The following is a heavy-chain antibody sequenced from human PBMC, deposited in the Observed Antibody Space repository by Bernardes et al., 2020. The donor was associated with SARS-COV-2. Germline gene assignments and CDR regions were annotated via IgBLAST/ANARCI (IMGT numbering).Heavy chain of an antibody. D-gene: IGHD2-2*01. J-gene: IGHJ5*02. CDR2: IKSKTDGGTT. Sequence: VSLRFLCAASGFTLSNAWMIWVRQAPGKGLEWVGRIKSKTDGGTTDYIVPVKGRLTISRDDSKNTLYLQMNSLRTEDTAVYYCTSDVIVVVPTPTCQNWFDPWGQGTLVTVSS. CDR3: TSDVIVVVPTPTCQNWFDP. CDR1: GFTLSNAW. V-gene: IGHV3-15*01.